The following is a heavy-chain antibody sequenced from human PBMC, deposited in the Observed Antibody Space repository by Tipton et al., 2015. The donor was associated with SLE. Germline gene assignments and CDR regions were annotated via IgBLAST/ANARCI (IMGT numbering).Heavy chain of an antibody. Sequence: SLRLSCAASGFPFITYWMHWVRQAPGKGLMWVSHINTDGTNTNYADSVKGRFTISRDNAKDTLYLQMNSLRVEDTAVYYCAKGGTGKFDYWGQGTLVTVSS. CDR3: AKGGTGKFDY. CDR2: INTDGTNT. V-gene: IGHV3-74*01. CDR1: GFPFITYW. J-gene: IGHJ4*02. D-gene: IGHD7-27*01.